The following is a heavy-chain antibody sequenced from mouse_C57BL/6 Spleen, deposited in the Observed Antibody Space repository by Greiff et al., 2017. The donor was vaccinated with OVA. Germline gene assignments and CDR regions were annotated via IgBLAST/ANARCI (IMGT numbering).Heavy chain of an antibody. V-gene: IGHV1-5*01. J-gene: IGHJ1*03. Sequence: EVQRVESGTVLARPGASVKMSCKTSGYTFTSYWMHWVKQRPGQGLEWIGAIYPGNSDTSYNQKFKGKAKQTAGTAASTAYMELSSLPNEDSAVYYCARWAYGNFWYFDVWGTGTTVTVSS. D-gene: IGHD2-1*01. CDR2: IYPGNSDT. CDR3: ARWAYGNFWYFDV. CDR1: GYTFTSYW.